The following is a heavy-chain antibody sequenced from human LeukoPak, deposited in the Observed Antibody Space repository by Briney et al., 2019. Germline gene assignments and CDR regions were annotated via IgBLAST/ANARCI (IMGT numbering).Heavy chain of an antibody. Sequence: ASVKVSCKASGYTFTSYDINWVRQATGQGLEWMGWMNPNSGNTGYAQKFQGRVTMTRNTSISTAYMELSSLRSEDTAVYYCARLTTPDSSSWYFPHYYYYYYMDVWGKGTTVTISS. CDR3: ARLTTPDSSSWYFPHYYYYYYMDV. D-gene: IGHD6-13*01. V-gene: IGHV1-8*01. CDR1: GYTFTSYD. J-gene: IGHJ6*03. CDR2: MNPNSGNT.